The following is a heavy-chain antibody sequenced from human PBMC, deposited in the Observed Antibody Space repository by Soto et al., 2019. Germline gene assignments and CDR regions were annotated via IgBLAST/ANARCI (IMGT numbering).Heavy chain of an antibody. Sequence: GSLRLSWAASCITLSSYAMSWVRQAPGKGPEWVSGISASGGSTSYADSVKGRFTISRDNSKNTLYLQMKSLRADDTAVYHCAKANDSGTYQFYFDYWGQGSRVTVYS. V-gene: IGHV3-23*01. D-gene: IGHD1-26*01. CDR2: ISASGGST. CDR1: CITLSSYA. CDR3: AKANDSGTYQFYFDY. J-gene: IGHJ4*02.